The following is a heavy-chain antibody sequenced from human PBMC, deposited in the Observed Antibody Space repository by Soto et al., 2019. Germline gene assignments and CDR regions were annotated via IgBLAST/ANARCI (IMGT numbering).Heavy chain of an antibody. CDR1: GGSISSSSYY. Sequence: PSETLSLTCTVSGGSISSSSYYWGWIRQPPGKGLEWIGSIYYSGSTYYNPSLKSRVTISVDTSKSQFSLKLSSVTAADTAVYYCARHYDILTGYYWAWFDPWGQGTLVTVSS. V-gene: IGHV4-39*01. D-gene: IGHD3-9*01. CDR3: ARHYDILTGYYWAWFDP. CDR2: IYYSGST. J-gene: IGHJ5*02.